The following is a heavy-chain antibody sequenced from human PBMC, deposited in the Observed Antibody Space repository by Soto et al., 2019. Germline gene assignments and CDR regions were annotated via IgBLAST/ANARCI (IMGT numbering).Heavy chain of an antibody. J-gene: IGHJ6*01. V-gene: IGHV3-30*18. D-gene: IGHD6-19*01. CDR2: ISYDGSNK. CDR3: AKDLYSSGWYANHQYGIDF. CDR1: GFTFSSYG. Sequence: GGSLRLSCAASGFTFSSYGMHWVRQAPGKGLEWVAVISYDGSNKYYADSVKGRFTISRDNSKNTLYLQMNSLRAEDTAVYYCAKDLYSSGWYANHQYGIDFSGQGTTVTVSS.